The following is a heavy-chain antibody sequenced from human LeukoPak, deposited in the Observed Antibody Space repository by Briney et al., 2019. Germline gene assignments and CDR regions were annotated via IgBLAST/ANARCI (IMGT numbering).Heavy chain of an antibody. J-gene: IGHJ3*02. CDR2: IYYSGSS. CDR1: GGSISSYY. D-gene: IGHD2-2*01. V-gene: IGHV4-59*01. Sequence: KTSETLSLTCTVSGGSISSYYWSWIRQPPGKGLEWIGYIYYSGSSNYTPSLKSRVTISVDTSKNQFSLKLSSVTAADTAVYYCARAWRYCSSTSCYLSAFDIWGQGTMVTVSS. CDR3: ARAWRYCSSTSCYLSAFDI.